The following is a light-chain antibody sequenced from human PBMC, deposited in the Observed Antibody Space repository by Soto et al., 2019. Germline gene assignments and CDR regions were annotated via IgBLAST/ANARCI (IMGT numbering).Light chain of an antibody. Sequence: AFPQSPGTLSLSPGARATLACRASQTIANNYLTWYQQKHGKAPRVLIYDASTRDTGIPDRFSGRGSGTDFPLTISRLETEDVSVYYCQQYGSSRRTFGQGTKVEIK. J-gene: IGKJ1*01. CDR1: QTIANNY. CDR3: QQYGSSRRT. V-gene: IGKV3-20*01. CDR2: DAS.